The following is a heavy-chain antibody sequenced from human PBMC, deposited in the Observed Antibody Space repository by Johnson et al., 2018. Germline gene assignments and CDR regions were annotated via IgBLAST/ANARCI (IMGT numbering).Heavy chain of an antibody. CDR1: GFTFTDYY. D-gene: IGHD3-3*01. CDR3: AAYYDGAFDV. CDR2: ISNTAITM. Sequence: VQLLETWGGLVEPGGSLRLSCAPSGFTFTDYYMTWIRQAPGKGLEWISFISNTAITMYYADSVRGRFTISRDNAKNSLFLHMDSLRPEDTAVYYCAAYYDGAFDVWGQGTLVTVSA. J-gene: IGHJ3*01. V-gene: IGHV3-11*01.